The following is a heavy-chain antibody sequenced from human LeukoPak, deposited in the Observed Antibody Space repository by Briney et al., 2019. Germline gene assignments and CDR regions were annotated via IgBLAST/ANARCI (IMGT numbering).Heavy chain of an antibody. J-gene: IGHJ5*02. CDR3: ARGGTYYYDKSGINWFDP. CDR2: INWKGGRT. D-gene: IGHD3-22*01. Sequence: GGSLRLSCAASGFTFDDYGMSWVRQAPGKGLEWVSGINWKGGRTGYADSVKGRFTISRDNAKNSLYLQMNSLRAEDTAVYYCARGGTYYYDKSGINWFDPWGQGTLVTVSS. V-gene: IGHV3-20*04. CDR1: GFTFDDYG.